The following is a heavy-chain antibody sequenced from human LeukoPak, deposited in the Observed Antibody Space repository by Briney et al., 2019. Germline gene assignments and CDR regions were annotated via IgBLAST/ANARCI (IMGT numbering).Heavy chain of an antibody. D-gene: IGHD2-2*01. CDR3: ARSFRGYCSSTSCPNLDY. CDR1: GGSFSGYY. J-gene: IGHJ4*02. Sequence: SETLSLTCAVYGGSFSGYYWSWIRQPPGKGLEWIGEINHSGSTNYNPSLTSRVTISVDTSKNQFSLKLSSVTAADTAVYYCARSFRGYCSSTSCPNLDYWGQGTLVTVSS. CDR2: INHSGST. V-gene: IGHV4-34*01.